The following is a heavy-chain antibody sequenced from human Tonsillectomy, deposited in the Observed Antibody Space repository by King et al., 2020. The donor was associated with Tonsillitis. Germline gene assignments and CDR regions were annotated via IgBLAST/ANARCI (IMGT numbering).Heavy chain of an antibody. J-gene: IGHJ4*02. CDR3: ARGSGWYFY. Sequence: VQLQESGPGLVKPSETLSLTCTVSGGSISSYYWSWIRQPPGKGLEWIGYIYYSGSTNYNPSLKSRVTISVDPSKNHFSLKLSSVTAADTAVYYCARGSGWYFYWGQGTLVTVSS. CDR2: IYYSGST. CDR1: GGSISSYY. D-gene: IGHD6-19*01. V-gene: IGHV4-59*01.